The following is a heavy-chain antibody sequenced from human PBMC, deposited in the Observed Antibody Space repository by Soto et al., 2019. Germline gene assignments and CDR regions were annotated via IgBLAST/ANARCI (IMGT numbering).Heavy chain of an antibody. D-gene: IGHD6-25*01. V-gene: IGHV1-69*06. J-gene: IGHJ6*02. CDR2: IIPLLKTV. CDR1: GGTFASYS. Sequence: QEELVQSGAEVKKPGSSVNVSCKASGGTFASYSITWVRQAPGQRLEWMGEIIPLLKTVNYAQKFQGRVTITGDRSTSTVYMALSRLRSDDTAVYYCARDPVDLFGYMDVWGHGTTVPVS. CDR3: ARDPVDLFGYMDV.